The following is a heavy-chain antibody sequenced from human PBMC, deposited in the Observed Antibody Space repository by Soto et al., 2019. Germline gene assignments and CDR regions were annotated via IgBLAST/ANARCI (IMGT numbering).Heavy chain of an antibody. CDR3: ARDRITMVRGVMKAGVRDAFDI. CDR1: CGVLSGYF. V-gene: IGHV4-59*06. CDR2: IYYSGST. Sequence: SGNPSPTCAVFCGVLSGYFLGLVRPPPREGAGWVGYIYYSGSTYYNPSLKSRVTISVDTSKNQFSLKLSSVTAADTAVYYCARDRITMVRGVMKAGVRDAFDIWGQGTMVTVSS. J-gene: IGHJ3*02. D-gene: IGHD3-10*01.